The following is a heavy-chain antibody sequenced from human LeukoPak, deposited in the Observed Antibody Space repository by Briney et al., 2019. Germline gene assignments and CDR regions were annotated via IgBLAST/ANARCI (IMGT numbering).Heavy chain of an antibody. CDR2: ISDSGRST. J-gene: IGHJ4*02. V-gene: IGHV3-23*01. CDR1: GFTFSSNA. D-gene: IGHD3-10*01. Sequence: GGSLRLSCGASGFTFSSNAMYWVRQAPGKGLEWVSGISDSGRSTYYADSVKGRFTISRDNSKNTLYLQMNSLRAEDTAVYYCAKDKVVGYYGSGSYRNYWGQGTLVTVSS. CDR3: AKDKVVGYYGSGSYRNY.